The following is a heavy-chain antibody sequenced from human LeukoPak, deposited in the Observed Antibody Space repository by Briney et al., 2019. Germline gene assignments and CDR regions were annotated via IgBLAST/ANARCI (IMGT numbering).Heavy chain of an antibody. CDR2: IKQDGSVE. V-gene: IGHV3-7*03. Sequence: GGSLRLSCAASGFTFENYWMSWVRQAPGEGPEWVANIKQDGSVEHYLDSVKGRFTISRDNSKNTLYLQMNSLRAEDTAVYYCAKVTMVRGVPSDAFDIWGQGTMVTVSS. CDR3: AKVTMVRGVPSDAFDI. J-gene: IGHJ3*02. CDR1: GFTFENYW. D-gene: IGHD3-10*01.